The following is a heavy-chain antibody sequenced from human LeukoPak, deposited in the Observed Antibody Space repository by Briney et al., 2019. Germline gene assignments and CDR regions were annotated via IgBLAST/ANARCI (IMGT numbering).Heavy chain of an antibody. CDR2: INPNSGGT. D-gene: IGHD3-10*01. CDR3: ARDSRGTMVRGVTGYYYYMDV. CDR1: GYTFTGYY. Sequence: GASVKVSCKASGYTFTGYYMHWVRQAPGQGLEWMGWINPNSGGTNYAQKFQGRVTMTRDTSISTAYMELSRLRSDDTAVYYCARDSRGTMVRGVTGYYYYMDVWGKGTTVTISS. V-gene: IGHV1-2*02. J-gene: IGHJ6*03.